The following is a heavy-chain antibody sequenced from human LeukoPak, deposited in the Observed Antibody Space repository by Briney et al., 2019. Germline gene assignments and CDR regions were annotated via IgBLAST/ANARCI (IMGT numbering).Heavy chain of an antibody. V-gene: IGHV3-7*05. Sequence: PGGSLRLSCAASGFTFSNYWMSWVRQAPGKGLEWVANIKQDGSEEYYVDSVKGRFTISRDNAKSSLYLQMNNLRAEDTAVYYCARLSTRGWFDPWGQGTLVTVSS. J-gene: IGHJ5*02. CDR2: IKQDGSEE. D-gene: IGHD5/OR15-5a*01. CDR1: GFTFSNYW. CDR3: ARLSTRGWFDP.